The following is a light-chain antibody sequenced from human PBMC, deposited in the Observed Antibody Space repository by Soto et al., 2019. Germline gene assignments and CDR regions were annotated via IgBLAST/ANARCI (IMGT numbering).Light chain of an antibody. CDR3: TSYVGNDIWV. Sequence: QSALTQPPSASGSPGQSVTISCTGTSSDVGAYKYVSWYQQYPGKAPKLMIYEVTKRPSGVPDRFSGSKSGNTASLTVSGPQAEDEAEYYWTSYVGNDIWVFGGGTKLTVL. CDR2: EVT. J-gene: IGLJ3*02. V-gene: IGLV2-8*01. CDR1: SSDVGAYKY.